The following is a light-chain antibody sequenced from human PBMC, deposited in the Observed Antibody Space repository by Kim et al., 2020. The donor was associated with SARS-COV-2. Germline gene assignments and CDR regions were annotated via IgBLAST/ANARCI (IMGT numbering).Light chain of an antibody. CDR3: QQYYSTPYT. CDR1: QSVLSSSNNKNY. CDR2: WAS. J-gene: IGKJ2*01. Sequence: RATINCKSSQSVLSSSNNKNYFGWYQQKPGQPPKLLIYWASTRESGVPDRFSGSGSETDFTLTISSLQAEDVAVYYCQQYYSTPYTFGQGTKLEIK. V-gene: IGKV4-1*01.